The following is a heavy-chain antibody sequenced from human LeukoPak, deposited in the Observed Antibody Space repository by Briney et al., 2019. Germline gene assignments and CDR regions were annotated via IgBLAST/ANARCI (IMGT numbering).Heavy chain of an antibody. CDR1: GFTFSSYG. J-gene: IGHJ6*03. CDR2: IRYDGSNK. CDR3: AKSPGTPYYYYMDV. D-gene: IGHD3-10*01. V-gene: IGHV3-30*02. Sequence: GGSLRLSCAASGFTFSSYGMHWVRQAPGKGLEWVAFIRYDGSNKYYADSVKGRFTISRDNSKNTLYLQMNSLRAEDTAVYYCAKSPGTPYYYYMDVWGKGTTVTISS.